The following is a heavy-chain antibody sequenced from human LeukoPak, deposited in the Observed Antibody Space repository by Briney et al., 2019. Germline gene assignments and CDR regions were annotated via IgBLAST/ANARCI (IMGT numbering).Heavy chain of an antibody. Sequence: SETLSLTCAVSGGSFNYYYWNWIRQPPGRGLEWIGEVNHSGSTNYNPSLKSRVTMSVDTSKNQISLKMSSVTAADTAVYFCARARCSGDSCYTGYYRGQGTLVTVSS. D-gene: IGHD2-15*01. CDR3: ARARCSGDSCYTGYY. CDR2: VNHSGST. CDR1: GGSFNYYY. V-gene: IGHV4-34*01. J-gene: IGHJ4*02.